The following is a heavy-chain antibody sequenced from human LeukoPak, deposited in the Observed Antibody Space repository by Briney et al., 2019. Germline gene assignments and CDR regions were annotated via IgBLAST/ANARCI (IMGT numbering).Heavy chain of an antibody. J-gene: IGHJ5*01. V-gene: IGHV3-74*01. D-gene: IGHD2-15*01. CDR2: INTDGSTT. Sequence: GGSLRLSCAASGFTFSSHWMHWVRQAPGKGLVWVSRINTDGSTTTYVDSVEGRFTISRDNAKNTLHLQMNSLRAEDTAVYFCVREEASLMVGNWFDSWGQGTLVTVSS. CDR3: VREEASLMVGNWFDS. CDR1: GFTFSSHW.